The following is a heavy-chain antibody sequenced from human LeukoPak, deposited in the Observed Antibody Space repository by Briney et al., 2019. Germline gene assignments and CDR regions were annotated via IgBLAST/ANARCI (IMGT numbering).Heavy chain of an antibody. V-gene: IGHV4-39*07. CDR2: IYYSGST. CDR3: ARVYGDYSTVAF. J-gene: IGHJ4*02. Sequence: SETLSLTCTVSGGSISSSSYYWGWIRQPPGKGLEWIGSIYYSGSTFYNPSLKSRLTISIDRTKPQFSLSLSSVTAADTAIYYCARVYGDYSTVAFWGQGTLVTVSS. D-gene: IGHD2-15*01. CDR1: GGSISSSSYY.